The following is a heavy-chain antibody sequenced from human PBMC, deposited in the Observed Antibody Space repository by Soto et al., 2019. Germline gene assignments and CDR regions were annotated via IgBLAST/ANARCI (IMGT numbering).Heavy chain of an antibody. V-gene: IGHV1-18*01. J-gene: IGHJ4*02. CDR1: GYTFTSYG. CDR3: ARDATYYDILTGYYSNSYFDY. D-gene: IGHD3-9*01. Sequence: GASVKVSCKASGYTFTSYGISWVRQAPGQGLEWMGWISAYNGNTNYAQKLQGRVTMTTDTSTSTAYMELRSLRSDDTAVYYCARDATYYDILTGYYSNSYFDYWGQGTLVTVSS. CDR2: ISAYNGNT.